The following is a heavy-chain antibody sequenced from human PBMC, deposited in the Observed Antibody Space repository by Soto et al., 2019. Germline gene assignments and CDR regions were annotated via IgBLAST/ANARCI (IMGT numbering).Heavy chain of an antibody. CDR1: GFTFSSFW. J-gene: IGHJ4*02. V-gene: IGHV3-7*01. Sequence: EVQLVESGGDLVQPGGSLRLSCAASGFTFSSFWMSWVRQAPGKGLEWVANIKHDGSEQYSVDSVKGRFTISRDNAKNLLYLQMTSRRAEDTAVYYCARRAYLDYWGQGTLVTVSS. CDR2: IKHDGSEQ. CDR3: ARRAYLDY.